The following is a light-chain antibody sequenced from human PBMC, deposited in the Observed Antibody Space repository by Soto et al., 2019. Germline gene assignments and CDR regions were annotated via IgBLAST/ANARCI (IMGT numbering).Light chain of an antibody. V-gene: IGKV3-20*01. Sequence: IVMTQSPATLSVSRGERATLSFRASQSVSSSYLAWYQQTPRKAPRLLIYGASSTPTGIPDRFSGSGSGTDFTLTISRLEPEDSAVYYCQQYGSSSTFGQGTRLEIK. CDR2: GAS. J-gene: IGKJ5*01. CDR3: QQYGSSST. CDR1: QSVSSSY.